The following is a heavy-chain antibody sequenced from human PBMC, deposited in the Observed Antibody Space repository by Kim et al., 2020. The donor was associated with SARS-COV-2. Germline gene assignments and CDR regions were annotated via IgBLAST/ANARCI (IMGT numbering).Heavy chain of an antibody. CDR3: ARDTDSSASYYSYGMDV. J-gene: IGHJ6*02. V-gene: IGHV4-39*07. D-gene: IGHD3-22*01. Sequence: LKSRVTISVDTSKNQFSLKRSSVTAADTAVYYCARDTDSSASYYSYGMDVWGQGTTVTVSS.